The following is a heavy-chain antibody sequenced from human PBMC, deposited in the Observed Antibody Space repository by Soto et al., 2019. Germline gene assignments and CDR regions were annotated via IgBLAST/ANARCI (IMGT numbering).Heavy chain of an antibody. D-gene: IGHD6-19*01. V-gene: IGHV3-53*04. CDR1: GFTVSSNY. J-gene: IGHJ4*02. Sequence: EVQLVESGGGLVQPGGSLRLSCAASGFTVSSNYMSWVRQAPGKGLEWVSVIYSGGSTYYADSVKGRFTISRHNSKNTLYLQMNGLRAEDTAVYYCARAPGQWYFDYWGQGTLVTVSS. CDR2: IYSGGST. CDR3: ARAPGQWYFDY.